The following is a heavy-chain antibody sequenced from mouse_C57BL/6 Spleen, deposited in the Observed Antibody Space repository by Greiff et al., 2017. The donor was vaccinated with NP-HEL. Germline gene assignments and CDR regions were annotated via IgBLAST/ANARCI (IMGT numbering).Heavy chain of an antibody. CDR3: ARMGYDPYYFDY. Sequence: VQLQQSGPELVKPGASVKMSCKASGYTFTDYNMHWVKQSHGKSLEWIGYINPNNGGTSYNQKFKGKATLTVNKSSSTAYMELRSLTSEDSAVYYCARMGYDPYYFDYWGQGTTLTVSS. J-gene: IGHJ2*01. V-gene: IGHV1-22*01. CDR2: INPNNGGT. D-gene: IGHD2-3*01. CDR1: GYTFTDYN.